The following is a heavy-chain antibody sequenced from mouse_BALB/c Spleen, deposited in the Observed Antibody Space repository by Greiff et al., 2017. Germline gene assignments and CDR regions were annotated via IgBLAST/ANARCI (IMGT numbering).Heavy chain of an antibody. Sequence: DVKLVESGGDLVKPGGSLKLSCAASGFTFSSYGMSWVRQTPDKRLEWVATISSGGSYTYYPDSVKGRFTISRDNAKNTLYLQMSSLKSEDTAMYYCARHDGSRGYYFDYWGQGTTLTVSS. CDR3: ARHDGSRGYYFDY. V-gene: IGHV5-6*02. D-gene: IGHD1-1*01. J-gene: IGHJ2*01. CDR2: ISSGGSYT. CDR1: GFTFSSYG.